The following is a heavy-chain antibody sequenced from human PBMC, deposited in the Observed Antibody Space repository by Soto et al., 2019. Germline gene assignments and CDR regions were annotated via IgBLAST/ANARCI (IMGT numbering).Heavy chain of an antibody. J-gene: IGHJ4*02. CDR3: ASSPISYGSGSYYRGTYFDY. CDR1: GGSISSGGYY. Sequence: QVQLQESGPGLVKPSQTLSLTCTVSGGSISSGGYYWSWIRQHPGKGLEWIGYIYYSGSTYYNPSLKSRVTISVDTSKNQFSLKLSSVTAADTAVYYCASSPISYGSGSYYRGTYFDYWGQGTLVTVSS. D-gene: IGHD3-10*01. V-gene: IGHV4-31*03. CDR2: IYYSGST.